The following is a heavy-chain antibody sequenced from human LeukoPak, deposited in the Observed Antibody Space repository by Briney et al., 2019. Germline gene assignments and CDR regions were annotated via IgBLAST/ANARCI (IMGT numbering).Heavy chain of an antibody. CDR2: MNPNSGNT. J-gene: IGHJ6*03. CDR1: GYTFTSYD. D-gene: IGHD5-18*01. CDR3: AKRGYSYDFHYHYYMDV. V-gene: IGHV1-8*01. Sequence: ASVKVSCKASGYTFTSYDINWVRQATGQGLEWMGWMNPNSGNTGYAQKFQGRVTMTRNTSISTAYMELSSLRSEDTAVYYCAKRGYSYDFHYHYYMDVWGKGTTVTVSS.